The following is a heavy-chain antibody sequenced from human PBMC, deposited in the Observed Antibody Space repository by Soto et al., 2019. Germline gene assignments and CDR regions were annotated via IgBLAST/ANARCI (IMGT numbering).Heavy chain of an antibody. D-gene: IGHD4-17*01. CDR2: IIPIFGTA. V-gene: IGHV1-69*06. CDR1: GGTFSSYA. CDR3: ARDHDYGDYYYYGMDV. Sequence: QVQLVQSGAEVKKPGSSVKVSCKASGGTFSSYAISWVRQAPGQGLEWMGGIIPIFGTANYAQKFQGRVTINADKSTSTAYMELSSLRSEDTAVYYCARDHDYGDYYYYGMDVWGQGTTVTVSS. J-gene: IGHJ6*02.